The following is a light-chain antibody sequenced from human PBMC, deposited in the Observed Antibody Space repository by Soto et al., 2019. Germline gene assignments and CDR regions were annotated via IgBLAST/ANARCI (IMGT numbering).Light chain of an antibody. CDR3: QQYNNWPPIT. J-gene: IGKJ5*01. CDR2: GAS. V-gene: IGKV3-15*01. CDR1: QSVSSK. Sequence: EIMMTQSPATLSVSPGERAPLSCRASQSVSSKLAWYQQKPGQAPRLLIYGASTRATGIPARFSGSGSGTEFTLTISSLQSEDFAIYYCQQYNNWPPITFGQGTRLEIK.